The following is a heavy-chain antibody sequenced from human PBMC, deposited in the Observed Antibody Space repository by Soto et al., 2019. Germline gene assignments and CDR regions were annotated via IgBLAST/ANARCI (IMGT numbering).Heavy chain of an antibody. Sequence: SETLSLTCTVSGGSITNDDYSWTWIRHPPGKGLEWIGHIYYSGITYYNPSLKSRVTISVDTSKNQFSLKLSSVTAADTAVYYCARSVFPWGQGTLVTVSS. CDR1: GGSITNDDYS. J-gene: IGHJ5*02. V-gene: IGHV4-31*03. CDR3: ARSVFP. CDR2: IYYSGIT.